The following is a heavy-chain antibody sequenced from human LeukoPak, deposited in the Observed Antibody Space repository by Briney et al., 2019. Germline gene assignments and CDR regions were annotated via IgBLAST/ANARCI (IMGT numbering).Heavy chain of an antibody. Sequence: SETLSLTCTVSGGSTSSSSYYWAWIRQPPGKGLEWIGSVYYGGTTYYNPSLKSRVTISVDTSKNQYSLTLSSVTAADTAVFYCARHPDYYDSSGHFYVEAFHIWGQGTMVTVSS. CDR2: VYYGGTT. V-gene: IGHV4-39*01. J-gene: IGHJ3*02. CDR3: ARHPDYYDSSGHFYVEAFHI. CDR1: GGSTSSSSYY. D-gene: IGHD3-22*01.